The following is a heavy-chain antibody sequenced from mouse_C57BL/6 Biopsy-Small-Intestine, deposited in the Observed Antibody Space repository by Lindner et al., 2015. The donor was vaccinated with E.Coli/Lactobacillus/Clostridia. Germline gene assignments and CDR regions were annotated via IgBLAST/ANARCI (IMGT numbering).Heavy chain of an antibody. J-gene: IGHJ4*01. CDR3: AREIYYYGSPYAMDY. Sequence: VQLQESGPELVKPGASVKMSCKASGYSFTDFNMNWVKQSNGKSLEWIGVINPNYGTTSYNQKFKGKATLTVDQSSSTAYMQLNSLTSEDSAVYFCAREIYYYGSPYAMDYWGQGTSVTVSS. CDR2: INPNYGTT. D-gene: IGHD1-1*01. V-gene: IGHV1-39*01. CDR1: GYSFTDFN.